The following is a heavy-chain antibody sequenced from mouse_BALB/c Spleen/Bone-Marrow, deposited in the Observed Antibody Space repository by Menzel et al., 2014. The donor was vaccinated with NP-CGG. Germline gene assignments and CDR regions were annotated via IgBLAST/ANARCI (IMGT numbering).Heavy chain of an antibody. V-gene: IGHV2-6-7*01. CDR2: IWGDGST. J-gene: IGHJ2*01. CDR3: ARERGGYYFDY. CDR1: GFSLTGYG. Sequence: QVQLQQSGPGLVAPSQSLSIPCTVSGFSLTGYGVNWVRQPPGKGLEWLGMIWGDGSTDYNSALKSRLSISKDNSKSQVFLKMNSLQTDDTARYYCARERGGYYFDYWGQGTTLTVSS. D-gene: IGHD3-1*01.